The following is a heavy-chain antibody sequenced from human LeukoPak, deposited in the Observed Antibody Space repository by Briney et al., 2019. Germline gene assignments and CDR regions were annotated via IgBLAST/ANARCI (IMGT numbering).Heavy chain of an antibody. CDR3: AGSWNIHFDY. CDR1: GFTFSSYG. J-gene: IGHJ4*02. Sequence: PGRSLRLSCAASGFTFSSYGTHWVRQAPGKGLEWVAVIRYDGSDINYADSVKGRFTISRDNSKNTLYLEMNSLRVEDTAVYFCAGSWNIHFDYWGQGTLVTVSS. V-gene: IGHV3-33*08. CDR2: IRYDGSDI. D-gene: IGHD1/OR15-1a*01.